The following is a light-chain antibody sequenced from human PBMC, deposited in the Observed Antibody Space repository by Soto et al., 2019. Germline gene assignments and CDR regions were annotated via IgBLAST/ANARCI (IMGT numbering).Light chain of an antibody. CDR1: QSVSSY. V-gene: IGKV3-11*01. CDR2: DAS. Sequence: EIVLTQSPATLSLSPGERATLSCRASQSVSSYLAWYQQKPGQAPRLLIYDASNRATGIPARFSGSGSGTDLPLPIGSQGPEDFAVNYVQQGRTWPLTFGGGTRWRSN. J-gene: IGKJ4*01. CDR3: QQGRTWPLT.